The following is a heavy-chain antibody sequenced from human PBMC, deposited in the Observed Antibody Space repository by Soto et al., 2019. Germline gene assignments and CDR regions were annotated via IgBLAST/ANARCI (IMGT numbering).Heavy chain of an antibody. Sequence: ASVKVSCKASGYTFGNNDISWVRQATGQGLEWMGWMNPNSGNTGYAQKFQGRVSMTRNTSITTAYLELSSLRSDDTAIYYCARMATSGTLNWFDPWGQGTLVTVPQ. CDR3: ARMATSGTLNWFDP. CDR1: GYTFGNND. J-gene: IGHJ5*02. V-gene: IGHV1-8*01. CDR2: MNPNSGNT.